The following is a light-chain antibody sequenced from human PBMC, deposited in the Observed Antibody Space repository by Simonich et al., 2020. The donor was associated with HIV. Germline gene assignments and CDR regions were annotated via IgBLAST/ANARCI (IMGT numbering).Light chain of an antibody. CDR1: QSVSSSY. Sequence: EIVLTQSPGTLSLSPGERATPSCRARQSVSSSYLAWYQQKPGLAPRLLIYDASSRATGIPDRFSGSGSGTDFTLTISRLEPEDFAVYYCQQYGSSPYTFGQGTKLEIK. CDR3: QQYGSSPYT. CDR2: DAS. J-gene: IGKJ2*01. V-gene: IGKV3D-20*01.